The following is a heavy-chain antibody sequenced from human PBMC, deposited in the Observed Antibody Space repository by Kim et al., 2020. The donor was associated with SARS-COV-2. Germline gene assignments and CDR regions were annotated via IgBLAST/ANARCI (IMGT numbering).Heavy chain of an antibody. V-gene: IGHV3-23*01. Sequence: GGSLRLSCAAPGITFSKYAMSWVRQAPGKGLEWVSGISGRDDFKYYADSVKGRFTISRDNSKNMVYLHMNNLRADDTATYYCAKGIYTMLRIHGSGTYSTLFDSWGQGTLVIVSP. CDR1: GITFSKYA. J-gene: IGHJ4*02. CDR3: AKGIYTMLRIHGSGTYSTLFDS. CDR2: ISGRDDFK. D-gene: IGHD3-10*01.